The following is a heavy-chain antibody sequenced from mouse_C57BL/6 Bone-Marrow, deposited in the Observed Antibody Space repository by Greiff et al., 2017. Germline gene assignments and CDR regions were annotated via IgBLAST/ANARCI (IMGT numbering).Heavy chain of an antibody. D-gene: IGHD1-1*01. CDR1: GFNIKNTY. J-gene: IGHJ2*01. CDR2: IDPANGNP. Sequence: EVQLQQSVAELVRPGASVKLSCTASGFNIKNTYMPWVKQRPEQCLEWIGRIDPANGNPKYAPKFQGKATITADTSSNTAYLQLSSLTSEDTAIYYCANLLYYGDDWGQGTTLTVSS. V-gene: IGHV14-3*01. CDR3: ANLLYYGDD.